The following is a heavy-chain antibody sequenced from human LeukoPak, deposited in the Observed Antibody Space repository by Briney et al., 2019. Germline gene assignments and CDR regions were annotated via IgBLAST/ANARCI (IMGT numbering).Heavy chain of an antibody. CDR1: GFTVSSNY. CDR2: IYSGGST. D-gene: IGHD2-15*01. J-gene: IGHJ4*02. CDR3: ARLGYCSGGSCYSGGIDY. V-gene: IGHV3-66*04. Sequence: GGSLRLSCAASGFTVSSNYMSWVRQAPGKGLELVSVIYSGGSTYYADSVKGRFTISRDNSKNTLYLQMNSLRAEDTAVYYCARLGYCSGGSCYSGGIDYWGQGTLVTVSS.